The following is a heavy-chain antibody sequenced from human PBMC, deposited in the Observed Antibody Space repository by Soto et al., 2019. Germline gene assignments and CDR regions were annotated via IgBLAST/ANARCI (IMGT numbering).Heavy chain of an antibody. CDR2: ISGSGGST. V-gene: IGHV3-23*01. CDR3: AGVAYSSSWYEYFQH. D-gene: IGHD6-13*01. J-gene: IGHJ1*01. Sequence: GGSLRLSCAASGFTFSSYAMSWVRQAPGKGLEWVSAISGSGGSTYYADSVKGRFTISRDNSKNTLYLQMNSLRAEDTAVYYCAGVAYSSSWYEYFQHWGQGTLVTVSS. CDR1: GFTFSSYA.